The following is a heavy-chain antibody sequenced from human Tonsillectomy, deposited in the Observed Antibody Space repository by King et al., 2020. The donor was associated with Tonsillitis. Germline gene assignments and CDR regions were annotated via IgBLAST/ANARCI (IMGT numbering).Heavy chain of an antibody. J-gene: IGHJ4*02. CDR2: INTNKGNQ. V-gene: IGHV7-4-1*01. CDR3: ARADTTMFFDS. CDR1: GYTFTSNA. Sequence: QLVQSGSELKKPGASGKVSCKASGYTFTSNAMNWGRQAPGQGLEWMGWINTNKGNQTYAQGFTGRLVFSLDTSVSTAYLQIRSLKAEDTAVYYCARADTTMFFDSWGQGTLVTVSS. D-gene: IGHD5-18*01.